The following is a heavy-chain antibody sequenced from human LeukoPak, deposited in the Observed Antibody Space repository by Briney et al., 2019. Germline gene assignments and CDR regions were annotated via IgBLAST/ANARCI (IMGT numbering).Heavy chain of an antibody. D-gene: IGHD3-3*01. CDR2: IYYSGST. CDR3: ARKPSTRYYDFWSGYSGAPFDY. Sequence: SETLSLTCTVSGGSISSSSYYWGWIRQPPGKGLEWIGSIYYSGSTYYNPSLKSRVTISVDTSKNQFSLKLSSVTAADTAVYYCARKPSTRYYDFWSGYSGAPFDYWGQGTLVTVSS. CDR1: GGSISSSSYY. J-gene: IGHJ4*02. V-gene: IGHV4-39*07.